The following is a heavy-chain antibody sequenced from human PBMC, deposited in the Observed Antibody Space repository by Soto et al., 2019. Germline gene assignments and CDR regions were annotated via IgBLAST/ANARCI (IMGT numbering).Heavy chain of an antibody. V-gene: IGHV3-30*04. J-gene: IGHJ5*01. CDR1: GFTFSRHA. CDR3: ARTRNGGVADSFDS. CDR2: ISRDGSYI. Sequence: PGGSLRLCFEASGFTFSRHAIHWVRLTPGRGLEWVLAISRDGSYIYYIDSVKGRFTVSRDNSKNTVFVQMNRLIPDDTALYFCARTRNGGVADSFDSWGQGTRVTV. D-gene: IGHD3-3*01.